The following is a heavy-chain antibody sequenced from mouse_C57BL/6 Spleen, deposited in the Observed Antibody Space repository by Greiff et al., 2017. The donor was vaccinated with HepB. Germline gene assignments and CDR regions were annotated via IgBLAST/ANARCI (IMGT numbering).Heavy chain of an antibody. Sequence: EVKVVESGGGLVKPGGSLKLSCAASGFTFSDYGMHWVRQAPEKGLEWVAYISSGSSTIYYADTVKGRFTISRDNAKNTLFLQMTSLRSEDTAMYYCARGMSNYLYYFDYWGQGTTLTVSS. J-gene: IGHJ2*01. D-gene: IGHD2-5*01. CDR1: GFTFSDYG. V-gene: IGHV5-17*01. CDR3: ARGMSNYLYYFDY. CDR2: ISSGSSTI.